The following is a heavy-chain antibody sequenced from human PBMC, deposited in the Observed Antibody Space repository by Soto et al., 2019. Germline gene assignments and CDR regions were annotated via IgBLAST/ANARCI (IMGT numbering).Heavy chain of an antibody. CDR3: ARQRGNYFDY. J-gene: IGHJ4*02. Sequence: KPXETLSLTCTVSGDSISTFYWSWIRQPPGKGLDWIGYIYYTGSTNYNPSLKSRVTMSVDTSKKQFSLKLSSVTAADTAVYYCARQRGNYFDYWGQGTLVTVSS. D-gene: IGHD3-10*01. CDR1: GDSISTFY. V-gene: IGHV4-59*01. CDR2: IYYTGST.